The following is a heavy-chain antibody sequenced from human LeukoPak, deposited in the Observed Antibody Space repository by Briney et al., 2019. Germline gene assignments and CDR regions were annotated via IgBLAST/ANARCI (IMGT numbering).Heavy chain of an antibody. D-gene: IGHD1/OR15-1a*01. CDR3: AREASLTRDAFDI. J-gene: IGHJ3*02. Sequence: SETLSLTCTVSGGSISPYYWSWIRQPPGKGLEWIGYIYYSGTTKCSSSLKSRVTISVDASNNQFSLELDSVTAADTAVYYCAREASLTRDAFDIWGQGAMVIVSS. CDR2: IYYSGTT. V-gene: IGHV4-59*01. CDR1: GGSISPYY.